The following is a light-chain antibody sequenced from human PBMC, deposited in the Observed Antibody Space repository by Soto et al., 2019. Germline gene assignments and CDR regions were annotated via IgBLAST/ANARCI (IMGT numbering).Light chain of an antibody. CDR3: QQYGTSPT. Sequence: EIVLTQSPGPLSLFPGERATLSCRASQSLITRYLAWYQQKPGQAPRPLIYGASSRATGIQDRFSGSGSDTDFTLTISRLEPEDFAVYSCQQYGTSPTFVQGTRLEI. V-gene: IGKV3-20*01. CDR2: GAS. CDR1: QSLITRY. J-gene: IGKJ5*01.